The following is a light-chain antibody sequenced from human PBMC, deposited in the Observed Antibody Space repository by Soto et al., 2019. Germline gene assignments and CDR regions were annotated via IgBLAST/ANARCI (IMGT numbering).Light chain of an antibody. CDR1: QSISSS. Sequence: IVLTQSPATLSVSPGERATLSCRASQSISSSLAWYQQRPGQAPRLLIYGTTTRAAGVPSRFSGSGSGAEFTLTISSLQSEDFAFYYCQQYNNWPKTFGQRTKVDIK. CDR3: QQYNNWPKT. J-gene: IGKJ1*01. CDR2: GTT. V-gene: IGKV3-15*01.